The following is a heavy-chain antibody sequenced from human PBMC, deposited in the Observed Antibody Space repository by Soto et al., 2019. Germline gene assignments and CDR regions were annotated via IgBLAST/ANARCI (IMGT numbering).Heavy chain of an antibody. V-gene: IGHV3-30*18. J-gene: IGHJ5*02. CDR3: AKDAPLSGSLGWIDP. D-gene: IGHD5-12*01. CDR2: ISYDGSNK. Sequence: GGSLRLSCAASGFTFSSYGMHWVRQAPGKGLEWVAVISYDGSNKYYADSVKGRFTISRDNSKNTLYLQMNSLRAEDTAVYYCAKDAPLSGSLGWIDPWGQGTLVTVSS. CDR1: GFTFSSYG.